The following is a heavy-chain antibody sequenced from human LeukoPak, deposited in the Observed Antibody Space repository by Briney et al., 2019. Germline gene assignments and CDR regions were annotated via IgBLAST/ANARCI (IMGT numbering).Heavy chain of an antibody. CDR2: ISGSGSYI. D-gene: IGHD3-10*01. CDR3: VRERFHGSGAPKFDF. CDR1: GFTFSDYS. J-gene: IGHJ4*02. V-gene: IGHV3-21*06. Sequence: GGSLRLSCAASGFTFSDYSMNWVRQTPRKGLEWVSCISGSGSYIYYADSVKGRFTISRDNAKNSLHLQVHSLRAEDTAVYYCVRERFHGSGAPKFDFWGQGTLVTVSS.